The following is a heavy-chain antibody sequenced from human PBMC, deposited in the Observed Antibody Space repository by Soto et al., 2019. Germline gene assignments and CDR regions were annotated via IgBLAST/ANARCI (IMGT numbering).Heavy chain of an antibody. CDR1: VGTFSSYT. Sequence: QVQLVQSGAEVKKPGSSVKVSCKASVGTFSSYTITWVRQAPGQGLEWMGGIIPLFGTANYPQKFQGRVTITADESTSTAYMELSSLRSEDTAVYYCARDSGSGDNWFDPWGQGTLVTVSS. V-gene: IGHV1-69*01. CDR3: ARDSGSGDNWFDP. J-gene: IGHJ5*02. D-gene: IGHD1-26*01. CDR2: IIPLFGTA.